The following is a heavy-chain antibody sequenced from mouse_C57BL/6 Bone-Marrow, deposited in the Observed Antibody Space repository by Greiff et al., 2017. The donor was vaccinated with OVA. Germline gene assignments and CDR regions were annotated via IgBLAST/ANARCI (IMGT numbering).Heavy chain of an antibody. J-gene: IGHJ3*01. CDR2: ISNGGGST. V-gene: IGHV5-12*01. CDR1: GFTFSDYY. CDR3: ARGLAWFAY. Sequence: DVQLVESGGGLVQPGGSLKLSCAASGFTFSDYYMYWVRQTPEKRLEWVAYISNGGGSTYYPDTVKGRFTISRDNAKNTLYLQMSRLKSEDTAMYYCARGLAWFAYWGQGTLVTVSA.